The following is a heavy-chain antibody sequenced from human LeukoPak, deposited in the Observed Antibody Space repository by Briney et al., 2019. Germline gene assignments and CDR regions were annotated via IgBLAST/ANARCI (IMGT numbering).Heavy chain of an antibody. J-gene: IGHJ4*02. CDR1: GFTFSSYS. CDR3: ARGQASDFDY. V-gene: IGHV3-21*01. Sequence: GGSLRLSCAASGFTFSSYSMNWVRQAPGKGLEWVSSISSSSSYIYYVDSVKGRFTISRDNAKNPLYLQMNSLRAEDTAVYYCARGQASDFDYWGQGTLVTVSS. CDR2: ISSSSSYI.